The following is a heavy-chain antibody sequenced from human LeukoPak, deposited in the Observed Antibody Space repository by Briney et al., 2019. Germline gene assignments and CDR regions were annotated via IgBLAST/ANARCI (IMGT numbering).Heavy chain of an antibody. CDR1: GGSISSSSYY. CDR2: IYYGVST. D-gene: IGHD6-13*01. Sequence: PSETLSPTCTVSGGSISSSSYYWGWIRQPPGKGLEWIGSIYYGVSTYYNPSLKSRVTISVDTSKNQFSLKLSSVTAADTAVYYCARGLIRSSWYGTSCWFDPWGQGTLVTVSS. CDR3: ARGLIRSSWYGTSCWFDP. V-gene: IGHV4-39*01. J-gene: IGHJ5*02.